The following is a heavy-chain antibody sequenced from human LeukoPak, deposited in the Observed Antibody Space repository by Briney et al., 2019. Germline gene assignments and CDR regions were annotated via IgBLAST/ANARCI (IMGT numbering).Heavy chain of an antibody. CDR1: GGSISSGSYY. CDR3: ARDRDCSSTSCYAELDY. D-gene: IGHD2-2*01. Sequence: SQTLSLTCTVSGGSISSGSYYWSWIRQPAGKGLEWIGRIYTSGSTNYNPSLKSRVTISVDTSKNQFSLKLSSVTAADTAVYYCARDRDCSSTSCYAELDYWGQGTLVTVSS. V-gene: IGHV4-61*02. J-gene: IGHJ4*02. CDR2: IYTSGST.